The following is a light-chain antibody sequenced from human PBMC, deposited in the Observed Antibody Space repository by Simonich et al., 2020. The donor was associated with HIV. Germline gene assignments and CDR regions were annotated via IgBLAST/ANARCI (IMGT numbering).Light chain of an antibody. CDR3: QQYNNYPKT. V-gene: IGKV1-5*03. Sequence: DIQMTQSPSTLSAHVGDRVTITCRASQSIDNWLAWYQQKPGKAPKLLVYEASSLQRGVPSRFSGSGSGAEFTLTISSLQPDDFATYYCQQYNNYPKTFGQGTKVEIK. J-gene: IGKJ1*01. CDR1: QSIDNW. CDR2: EAS.